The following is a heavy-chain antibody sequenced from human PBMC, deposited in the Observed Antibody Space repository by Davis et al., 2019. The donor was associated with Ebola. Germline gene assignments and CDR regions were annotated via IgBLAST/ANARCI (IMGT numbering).Heavy chain of an antibody. CDR1: GGSFSGYY. V-gene: IGHV4-34*01. CDR3: ARNYYYGMDV. J-gene: IGHJ6*02. Sequence: GSLRLSCAVYGGSFSGYYWSWIRQPPGKGLEWIGEINHSGSTNYNPSLKSRVTISVDTSKNQFSLKLSSVTAADTAVYYCARNYYYGMDVWGQGTTVTVSS. CDR2: INHSGST.